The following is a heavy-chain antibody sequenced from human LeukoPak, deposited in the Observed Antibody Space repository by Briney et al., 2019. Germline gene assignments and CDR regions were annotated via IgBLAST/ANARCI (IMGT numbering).Heavy chain of an antibody. CDR2: ICDTGTTK. Sequence: GGSLRLSCAASGFTSSSYGMNWVRQAPGEGLEWVSAICDTGTTKYYEASGKRRSIIPRDTSKTTLFLKLTGRGAEATVVYYVAKRVTYSSSSVSLDYWGQGTLVTVSS. D-gene: IGHD6-6*01. V-gene: IGHV3-23*01. J-gene: IGHJ4*02. CDR1: GFTSSSYG. CDR3: AKRVTYSSSSVSLDY.